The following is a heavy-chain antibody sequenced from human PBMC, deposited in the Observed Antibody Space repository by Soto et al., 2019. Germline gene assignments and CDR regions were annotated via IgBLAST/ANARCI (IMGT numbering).Heavy chain of an antibody. Sequence: QVQLQESGPGLVKPSQTLSLTCTVSGGSISSGDYYWSWIRQPPGKGLEWIGYIYYSGSTYYNPSLKSRVTISVDTSKNQFSLKLSSVTAADTAVYYCARDHYDILTGYLNRVNYGMDVWGQGTTVTVSS. D-gene: IGHD3-9*01. V-gene: IGHV4-30-4*01. CDR3: ARDHYDILTGYLNRVNYGMDV. J-gene: IGHJ6*02. CDR2: IYYSGST. CDR1: GGSISSGDYY.